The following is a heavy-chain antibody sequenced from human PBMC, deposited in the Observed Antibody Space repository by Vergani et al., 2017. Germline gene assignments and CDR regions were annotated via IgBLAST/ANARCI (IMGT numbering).Heavy chain of an antibody. J-gene: IGHJ4*02. CDR1: GGSISTGGYY. D-gene: IGHD2-2*01. V-gene: IGHV4-31*03. CDR2: VYDSGNT. CDR3: ARRSYMPAPPTYYSFDF. Sequence: QVHLQESGPGLVKPSETLSLSCTVSGGSISTGGYYWTWIRQRPGKALEWIGFVYDSGNTYYNTSLEGRVSISADTSKNQFSLKLNFVTAADTAVYYCARRSYMPAPPTYYSFDFWGRGTLVTVSS.